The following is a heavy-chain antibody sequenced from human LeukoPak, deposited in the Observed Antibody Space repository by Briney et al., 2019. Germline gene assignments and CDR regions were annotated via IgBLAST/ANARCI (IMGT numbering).Heavy chain of an antibody. D-gene: IGHD3-22*01. CDR2: IAYDGSNK. CDR1: GFTFSRYA. CDR3: AREVYDSSGYYSH. Sequence: GRSLRLSCAASGFTFSRYAMHWVRQAPGKGLEWVAVIAYDGSNKYYADSVKGRFTISRQNSKNTLYLQMSRLRAEDTAVYYCAREVYDSSGYYSHWGQGTLVTVSS. V-gene: IGHV3-30-3*01. J-gene: IGHJ4*02.